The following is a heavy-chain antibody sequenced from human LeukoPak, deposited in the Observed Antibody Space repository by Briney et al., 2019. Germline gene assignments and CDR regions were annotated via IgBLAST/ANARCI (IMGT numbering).Heavy chain of an antibody. CDR2: ISGHGNAV. CDR3: AGALTTGYYFGY. J-gene: IGHJ4*02. Sequence: GGSLRLSCAASGFTFTSLEMAWVRQAPGKGLEWLSYISGHGNAVFYADSVKGRFTISRDNAKNSVYLQMNGLRAEDTAIYFCAGALTTGYYFGYWGQGTLVTVSS. D-gene: IGHD4-11*01. CDR1: GFTFTSLE. V-gene: IGHV3-48*03.